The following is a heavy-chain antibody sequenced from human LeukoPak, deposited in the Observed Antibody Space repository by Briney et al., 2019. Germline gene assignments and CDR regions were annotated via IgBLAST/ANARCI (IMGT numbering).Heavy chain of an antibody. V-gene: IGHV4-34*01. D-gene: IGHD6-19*01. CDR1: GGSFSDYY. Sequence: PSETLSLTCAVYGGSFSDYYWTWIRQPPGKGLEWIGEINHSGSTNYNPSLKSRVTISVDTSKKQFFLRLSSVTAADTAVYYCEKGRRYSSGWYWSHWFDPWGQGTLVTVSS. CDR2: INHSGST. CDR3: EKGRRYSSGWYWSHWFDP. J-gene: IGHJ5*02.